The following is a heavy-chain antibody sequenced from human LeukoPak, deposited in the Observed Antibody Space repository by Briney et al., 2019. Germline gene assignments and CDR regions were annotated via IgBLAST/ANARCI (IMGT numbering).Heavy chain of an antibody. Sequence: GGSLRLSCAASGFTFSSYSMNWVRQAPGKGLEWVSSITSSSSYIYYADSVKGRFTISRDNAKNSLYLQMNSLRAEDTAVYYCARHVVAVGFDNWGQGTLVTVSS. J-gene: IGHJ4*02. CDR1: GFTFSSYS. D-gene: IGHD3-22*01. CDR3: ARHVVAVGFDN. V-gene: IGHV3-21*01. CDR2: ITSSSSYI.